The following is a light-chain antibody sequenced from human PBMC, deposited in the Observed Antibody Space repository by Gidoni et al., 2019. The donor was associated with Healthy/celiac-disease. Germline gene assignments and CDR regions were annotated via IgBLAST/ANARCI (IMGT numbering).Light chain of an antibody. Sequence: QSALTQPASVSGSPGQSITISCPGTSSDVGGYNYVSWYQQHPGKAPKLMIYDVSNRPSGVSNRFSCSKSGNTASLTISGLQAEDEADYYFSSYTSSSTLYVFGTGTKVTVL. CDR3: SSYTSSSTLYV. J-gene: IGLJ1*01. V-gene: IGLV2-14*01. CDR2: DVS. CDR1: SSDVGGYNY.